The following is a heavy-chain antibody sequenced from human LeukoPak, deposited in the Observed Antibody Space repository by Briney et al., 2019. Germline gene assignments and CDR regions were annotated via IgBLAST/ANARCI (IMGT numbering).Heavy chain of an antibody. J-gene: IGHJ6*03. D-gene: IGHD3-9*01. Sequence: SVKVSCKASGGTFSNSAISRVRQAPGQGLDWMGGIIPVFGTANYAEKFQDRVTITTDESTGTAYMELSSLRSEDTAVYYCARSRYYDIVTGYTSYYYSYMDVWGKGTTVTVSS. CDR2: IIPVFGTA. CDR1: GGTFSNSA. V-gene: IGHV1-69*05. CDR3: ARSRYYDIVTGYTSYYYSYMDV.